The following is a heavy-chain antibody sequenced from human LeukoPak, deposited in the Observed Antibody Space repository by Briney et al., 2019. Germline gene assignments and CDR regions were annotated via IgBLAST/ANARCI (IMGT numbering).Heavy chain of an antibody. V-gene: IGHV3-66*01. J-gene: IGHJ4*02. D-gene: IGHD2-8*01. Sequence: GGSLRLSCTASGFIVTNNYINWVRQAPGKGLEWVSLVYSGGSTYYADSVKGRFTISRDNSKNMVYLQMNSPRAEDTAMYYCARDPPAVLIDTYGWGQGTLVTVSS. CDR3: ARDPPAVLIDTYG. CDR2: VYSGGST. CDR1: GFIVTNNY.